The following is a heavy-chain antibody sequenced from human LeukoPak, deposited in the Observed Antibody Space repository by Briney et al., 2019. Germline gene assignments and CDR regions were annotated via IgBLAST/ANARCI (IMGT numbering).Heavy chain of an antibody. D-gene: IGHD6-13*01. Sequence: PSETLSLTCAVYGGSFSGYYWSWIRQPPGKGLEWIGEINHSGSTNYNPSLKSRVTISVDTSKNQFPLKLSSVTAAATGGYYGGEGRPLIATAGRGGDYWGQGALVIVSS. V-gene: IGHV4-34*01. CDR1: GGSFSGYY. CDR3: GEGRPLIATAGRGGDY. CDR2: INHSGST. J-gene: IGHJ4*02.